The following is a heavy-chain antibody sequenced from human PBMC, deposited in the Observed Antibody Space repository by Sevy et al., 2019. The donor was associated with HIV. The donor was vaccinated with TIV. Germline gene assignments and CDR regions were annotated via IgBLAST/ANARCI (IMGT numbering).Heavy chain of an antibody. CDR3: TLRHYYPYSPYYFDY. V-gene: IGHV3-73*01. CDR1: GFTFSGSA. D-gene: IGHD3-10*01. CDR2: IRSKANSYAT. J-gene: IGHJ4*02. Sequence: GGSLRLSCAASGFTFSGSAMHWVRQASGKGLEWVGRIRSKANSYATAYAASVKGRFTISRDDSKNTAYLQMNSLKTEDTAVYYCTLRHYYPYSPYYFDYWGQGTLVTVSS.